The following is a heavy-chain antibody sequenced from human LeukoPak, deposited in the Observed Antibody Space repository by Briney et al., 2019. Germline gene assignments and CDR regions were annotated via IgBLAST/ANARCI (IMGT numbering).Heavy chain of an antibody. D-gene: IGHD2-2*01. Sequence: SETLSLTCTVSGGSISSSSYYWGWIRQPPGKGLEWIGSIYYSGSTYYNPSLKSRVTISVDTSKNQFSLKLSSVTAADTAVYYCARRRYCSSTSCYIGIDYWGQGTLVTVSS. V-gene: IGHV4-39*01. J-gene: IGHJ4*02. CDR1: GGSISSSSYY. CDR2: IYYSGST. CDR3: ARRRYCSSTSCYIGIDY.